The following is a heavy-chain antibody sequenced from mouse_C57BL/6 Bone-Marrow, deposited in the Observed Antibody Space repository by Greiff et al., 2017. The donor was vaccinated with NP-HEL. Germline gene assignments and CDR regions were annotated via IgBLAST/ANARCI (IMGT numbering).Heavy chain of an antibody. CDR2: INPYNGGT. V-gene: IGHV1-19*01. CDR3: ARLIYYYGSSYGYFDV. Sequence: VQLQQSGPVLVKPGASVKMSCKASGYTFTDYYMNWVKQSHGKSLEWIGVINPYNGGTSYNQKFKGKATLTVDKSSSTAYMELNSLTSEDSAVYYCARLIYYYGSSYGYFDVWGTGTTVTVSS. CDR1: GYTFTDYY. D-gene: IGHD1-1*01. J-gene: IGHJ1*03.